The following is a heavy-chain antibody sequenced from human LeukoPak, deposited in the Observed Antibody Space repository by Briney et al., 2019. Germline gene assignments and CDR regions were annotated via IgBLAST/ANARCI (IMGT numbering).Heavy chain of an antibody. V-gene: IGHV1-18*01. CDR2: ISAYNGNT. CDR1: GYTFTSYG. CDR3: ARVEYYDFWSGYYDYYFDY. Sequence: ASVKVSCKASGYTFTSYGISWVRQAPGQGLEWMGWISAYNGNTNYAQKLQGRVTMTTDTSTSTAYMELSSLRSEDTAVYYCARVEYYDFWSGYYDYYFDYWGQGTLVTVSS. J-gene: IGHJ4*02. D-gene: IGHD3-3*01.